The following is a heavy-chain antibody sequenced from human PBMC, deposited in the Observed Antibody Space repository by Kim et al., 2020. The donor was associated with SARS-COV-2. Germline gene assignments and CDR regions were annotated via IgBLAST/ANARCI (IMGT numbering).Heavy chain of an antibody. Sequence: SETLSLTCTVSGGSISSYYWSWIRQPPGKGLEWIGYVYYSGGTNYNPSFKSRVTISRDTSKNQFSLRLTSVTAADTAVYYCASQFGDLSGRPFDPWGQGTLVTVSS. CDR3: ASQFGDLSGRPFDP. CDR2: VYYSGGT. D-gene: IGHD3-10*01. J-gene: IGHJ5*02. V-gene: IGHV4-59*01. CDR1: GGSISSYY.